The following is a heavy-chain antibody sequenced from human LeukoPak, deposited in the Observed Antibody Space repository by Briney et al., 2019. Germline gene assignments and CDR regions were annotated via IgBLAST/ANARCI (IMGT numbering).Heavy chain of an antibody. CDR2: ISSSSSYI. D-gene: IGHD5-12*01. J-gene: IGHJ4*02. CDR1: GFTFSSYD. V-gene: IGHV3-21*01. CDR3: ARDLLGYRFHYFDY. Sequence: GGSLRLSCAASGFTFSSYDMNWVRQAPGKGLEWVSSISSSSSYIYYADSVKGRFTISRDNAKKSLYLEMNSLRAEDTAVYYCARDLLGYRFHYFDYWGQGTLVTVSS.